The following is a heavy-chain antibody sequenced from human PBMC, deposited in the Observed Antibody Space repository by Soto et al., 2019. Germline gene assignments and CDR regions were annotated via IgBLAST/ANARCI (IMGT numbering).Heavy chain of an antibody. CDR2: VYPGDSDT. Sequence: PGESLKISCKGSGYSFSNYWIGWVRQMPGKGLEWMGIVYPGDSDTGYSPSFEGQVTISVDKSISTAYLQWSSLKASDTAMYYCARHGYSNFPYYYYGMNVWGQGTTVTVSS. CDR1: GYSFSNYW. V-gene: IGHV5-51*01. CDR3: ARHGYSNFPYYYYGMNV. D-gene: IGHD4-4*01. J-gene: IGHJ6*02.